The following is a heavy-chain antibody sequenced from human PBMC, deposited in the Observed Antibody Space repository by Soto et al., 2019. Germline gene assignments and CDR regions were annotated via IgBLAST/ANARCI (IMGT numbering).Heavy chain of an antibody. J-gene: IGHJ4*02. V-gene: IGHV1-18*04. D-gene: IGHD3-22*01. Sequence: QIQLVQSGGEVKNPGASVKVSCKASGYTFRSYGISWGRQAPGQGLVCVGWISAYNGDTHYAPKFQDRITLTTETSTDKAYMELRSLRLDDTAVYYCARDWSRYYDNSGLIWFYWGQGSLVTVSS. CDR1: GYTFRSYG. CDR3: ARDWSRYYDNSGLIWFY. CDR2: ISAYNGDT.